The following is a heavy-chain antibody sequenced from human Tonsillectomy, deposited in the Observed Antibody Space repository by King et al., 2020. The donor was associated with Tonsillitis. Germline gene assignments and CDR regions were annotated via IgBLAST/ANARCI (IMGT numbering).Heavy chain of an antibody. CDR1: GGSFSGYY. V-gene: IGHV4-34*01. CDR3: ARLLAAAGSLGGWFDP. J-gene: IGHJ5*02. D-gene: IGHD6-13*01. CDR2: INHRGST. Sequence: VQLQQWGAGLLKPSETLSLTCAVYGGSFSGYYWSWIRQPPGKGLEWIGEINHRGSTNYNPSLKSRVTISVATSKNQFSLKLSSVTAADTAVYYCARLLAAAGSLGGWFDPWGQGTLVTVSS.